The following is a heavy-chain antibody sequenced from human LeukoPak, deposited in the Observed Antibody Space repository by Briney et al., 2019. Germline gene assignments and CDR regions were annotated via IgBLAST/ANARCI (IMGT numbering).Heavy chain of an antibody. Sequence: SETLSLTCTVSGGSISSYYWSWIRQPAGKGLEWIGRIYTSGSTNYNPSLKSRVTMSVDTSKNQFSLKLSSVTAADTAVYYYARDLGGFWSGETDYWGQGTLVTVSS. CDR3: ARDLGGFWSGETDY. V-gene: IGHV4-4*07. CDR1: GGSISSYY. D-gene: IGHD3-3*01. J-gene: IGHJ4*02. CDR2: IYTSGST.